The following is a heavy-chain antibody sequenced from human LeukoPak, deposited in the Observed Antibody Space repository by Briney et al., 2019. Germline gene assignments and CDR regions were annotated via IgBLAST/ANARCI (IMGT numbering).Heavy chain of an antibody. CDR3: ARGEIPSPRRSPYRYCSSTSCYMGNYYGMDV. V-gene: IGHV3-21*01. CDR1: GFTFSSYS. D-gene: IGHD2-2*02. J-gene: IGHJ6*02. CDR2: ISSSSSYI. Sequence: PGGSLRLSCAASGFTFSSYSMNWVRQAPGKGLEWVSSISSSSSYIYYADSVKGRFTISRDNARNSLYLQMNSLRAEDTAVYYCARGEIPSPRRSPYRYCSSTSCYMGNYYGMDVWGQGTTVTVSS.